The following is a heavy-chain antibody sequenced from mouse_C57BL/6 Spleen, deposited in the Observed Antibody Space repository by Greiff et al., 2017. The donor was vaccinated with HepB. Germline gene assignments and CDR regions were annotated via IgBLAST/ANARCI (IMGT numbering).Heavy chain of an antibody. CDR3: ARSILYSVYAMDY. CDR1: GYTFTSYW. J-gene: IGHJ4*01. CDR2: INPSNGGT. V-gene: IGHV1-53*01. Sequence: VKLQQPGTELVKPGASVKLSCKASGYTFTSYWMHWVKQRPGQGLEWIGNINPSNGGTNYNEKFKSKATLTVDKSSSTAYMQLSSLTSEDSAVYYCARSILYSVYAMDYWGQGTSVTVSS. D-gene: IGHD6-5*01.